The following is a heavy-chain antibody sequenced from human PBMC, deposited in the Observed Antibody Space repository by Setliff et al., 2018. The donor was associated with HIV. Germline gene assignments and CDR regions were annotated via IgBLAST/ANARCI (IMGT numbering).Heavy chain of an antibody. CDR3: ARVRLTMIMMVDYFDQ. CDR2: IYSTGDT. D-gene: IGHD3-22*01. CDR1: GGSISNFY. Sequence: SETLSLTCSVSGGSISNFYWSRIRQPPGKGLEWVGHIYSTGDTNYNPSLKSRVTLSADTSKNQLSLSLTSVTAADTAVYYCARVRLTMIMMVDYFDQWGQGTLVTVSS. V-gene: IGHV4-4*07. J-gene: IGHJ4*02.